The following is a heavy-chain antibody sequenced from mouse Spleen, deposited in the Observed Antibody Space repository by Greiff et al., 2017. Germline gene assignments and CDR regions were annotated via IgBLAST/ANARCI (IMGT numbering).Heavy chain of an antibody. J-gene: IGHJ3*01. CDR1: GYTFTSYW. CDR2: IHPNSGST. D-gene: IGHD2-12*01. V-gene: IGHV1-64*01. Sequence: QVQLQQPGAELVKPGASVKLSCKASGYTFTSYWMHWVKQRPGQGLEWIGMIHPNSGSTNYNEKFKSKATLTVDKSSSTAYMQLSSLTSEDSAVYYCANVPLYYSYDPFAYWGQGTLVTVSA. CDR3: ANVPLYYSYDPFAY.